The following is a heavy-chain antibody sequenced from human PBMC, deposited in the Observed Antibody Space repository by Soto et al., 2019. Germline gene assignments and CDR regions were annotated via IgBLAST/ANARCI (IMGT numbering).Heavy chain of an antibody. D-gene: IGHD3-9*01. Sequence: SETLSLTCTISGGSISGYYWTWIRQSPGKGLEYIGYVYNGNTTYNPSLKNRVTISVDASKSQFYLKLRSVTAADTAVYYCARGMAEEQIFYYFDYWGQGALVTVSS. V-gene: IGHV4-59*01. CDR2: VYNGNT. CDR3: ARGMAEEQIFYYFDY. J-gene: IGHJ4*02. CDR1: GGSISGYY.